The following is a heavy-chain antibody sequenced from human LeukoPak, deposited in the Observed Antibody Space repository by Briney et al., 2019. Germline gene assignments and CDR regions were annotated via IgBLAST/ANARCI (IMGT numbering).Heavy chain of an antibody. CDR2: IIPIFGTA. V-gene: IGHV1-69*05. J-gene: IGHJ5*02. CDR3: AGEYCTNGVCPNWFDP. CDR1: GGTFSSYA. Sequence: SVKVSCKASGGTFSSYAISWVRQAPGQGLEWMGRIIPIFGTANYAQKFQGRVTITTDESTSTAYMELSSLRSEDTAVYHCAGEYCTNGVCPNWFDPWGQGTLVTVSS. D-gene: IGHD2-8*01.